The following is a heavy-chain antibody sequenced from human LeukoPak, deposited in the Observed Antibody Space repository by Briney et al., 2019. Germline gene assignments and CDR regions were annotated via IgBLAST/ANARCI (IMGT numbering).Heavy chain of an antibody. J-gene: IGHJ4*02. D-gene: IGHD3-22*01. CDR2: IDPNSGDT. Sequence: ASVKVSCKASGYSFTGYFIHWVRQAPGQGLEWMGCIDPNSGDTKYAQKFQGRVSMRRDTATRTAYMELRRLRSDDTAVYFCARSGSTGYSLDYWGQGTLVTVSS. CDR1: GYSFTGYF. V-gene: IGHV1-2*02. CDR3: ARSGSTGYSLDY.